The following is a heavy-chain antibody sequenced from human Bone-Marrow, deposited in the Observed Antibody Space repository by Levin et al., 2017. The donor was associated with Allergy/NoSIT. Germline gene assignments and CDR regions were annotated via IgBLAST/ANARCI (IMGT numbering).Heavy chain of an antibody. Sequence: NPSETLSLTCTVSGGSISSYYWSWIRQPPGKGLEWIGYMYYSGSTNYNPSLKSRVTISVDTSKNQFSLKLISVTAADTAVYYCAREGVARYYDSSGYYYGWFDPWGQGTLVTVSS. CDR1: GGSISSYY. CDR3: AREGVARYYDSSGYYYGWFDP. CDR2: MYYSGST. D-gene: IGHD3-22*01. J-gene: IGHJ5*02. V-gene: IGHV4-59*01.